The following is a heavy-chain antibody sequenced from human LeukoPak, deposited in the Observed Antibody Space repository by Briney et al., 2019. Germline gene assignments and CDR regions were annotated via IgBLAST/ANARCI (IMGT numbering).Heavy chain of an antibody. CDR3: ARGARRIQKVSRGSLPEDY. CDR1: GGPFSGHY. CDR2: INHAGGT. V-gene: IGHV4-34*01. J-gene: IGHJ4*02. D-gene: IGHD2-15*01. Sequence: PSETLSLTCAVYGGPFSGHYWSWIRQSPGKGLEWIGEINHAGGTNYNPSLKSRVTISVDTSKNQFPLNLTSVTAADTAVYYCARGARRIQKVSRGSLPEDYWGQGALVTVSS.